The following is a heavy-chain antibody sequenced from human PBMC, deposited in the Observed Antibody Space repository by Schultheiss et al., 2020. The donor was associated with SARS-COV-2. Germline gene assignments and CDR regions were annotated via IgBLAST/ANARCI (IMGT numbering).Heavy chain of an antibody. V-gene: IGHV1-2*02. Sequence: ASVKVSCKASGYTFTGYYMHWVRQAPGQGLECMGWINPNSGGTNYAQKFQGRVTMTRDTSISTAYMELSRLRSDDTAVYYCAREGPGGGWLLLRQDPKSQYNWFDPWGQGTLVTVSS. J-gene: IGHJ5*02. CDR3: AREGPGGGWLLLRQDPKSQYNWFDP. CDR1: GYTFTGYY. CDR2: INPNSGGT. D-gene: IGHD3-22*01.